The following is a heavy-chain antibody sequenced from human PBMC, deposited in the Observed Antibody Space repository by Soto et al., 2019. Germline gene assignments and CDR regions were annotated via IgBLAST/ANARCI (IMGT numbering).Heavy chain of an antibody. D-gene: IGHD2-8*02. Sequence: EVQLVESGGGLVQPGGSLRLSCAASGFTFSTYSMNWVRQAPGKGLEWVSYINVGSSGTIYYADSVKGRFTISRDNSKNSLYLQMNSLRAEDTAVYYCARDECTGGWSYFDYWGQGTLVTVSS. CDR1: GFTFSTYS. J-gene: IGHJ4*02. CDR3: ARDECTGGWSYFDY. CDR2: INVGSSGTI. V-gene: IGHV3-48*01.